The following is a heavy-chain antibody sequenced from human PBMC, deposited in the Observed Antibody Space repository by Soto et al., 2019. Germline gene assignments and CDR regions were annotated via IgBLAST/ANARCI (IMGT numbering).Heavy chain of an antibody. CDR3: ARGGDILTGYHNWFDP. J-gene: IGHJ5*02. CDR1: GYNFTSYY. V-gene: IGHV1-46*01. Sequence: SGKVSCKASGYNFTSYYISWVRQAPGQGLEWMGIINPSGGSTSYAQKFQGRVTMTRDTSTSTVYMELSSLRSEDTAVYYCARGGDILTGYHNWFDPWGQGTLVTVSS. D-gene: IGHD3-9*01. CDR2: INPSGGST.